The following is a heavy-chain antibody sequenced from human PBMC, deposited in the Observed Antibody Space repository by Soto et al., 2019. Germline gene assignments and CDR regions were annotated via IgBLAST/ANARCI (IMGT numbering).Heavy chain of an antibody. V-gene: IGHV3-30*03. CDR1: GFTFSSYG. CDR3: AIGGRWSGYYAVSY. D-gene: IGHD3-3*01. Sequence: QVQLVESGGGVVQPGRSLRLSCAASGFTFSSYGMHWVRQAPGKGLEWVAVISYDGSNKYYADSVKGRFTISRDNSKNTLYLQMNGLRAEDTAVYYCAIGGRWSGYYAVSYWGQGTLVTFSS. J-gene: IGHJ4*02. CDR2: ISYDGSNK.